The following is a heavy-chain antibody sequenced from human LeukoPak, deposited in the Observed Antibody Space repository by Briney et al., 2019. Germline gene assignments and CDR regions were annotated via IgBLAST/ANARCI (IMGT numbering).Heavy chain of an antibody. V-gene: IGHV3-33*01. Sequence: GGSLRFSCPASGFTFSDYTMQWLRQAPGKGLEWVAVIWHDGTYISYGDSVRGRFTISRDNSKNTLYLQMNSLRAEDTAVYYCAREGPTTAVGSGAPDIWGLGTMVTVSS. D-gene: IGHD6-13*01. CDR1: GFTFSDYT. CDR2: IWHDGTYI. CDR3: AREGPTTAVGSGAPDI. J-gene: IGHJ3*02.